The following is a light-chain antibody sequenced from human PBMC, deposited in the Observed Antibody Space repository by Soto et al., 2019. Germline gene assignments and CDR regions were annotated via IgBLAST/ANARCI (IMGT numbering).Light chain of an antibody. J-gene: IGLJ1*01. CDR2: GNS. Sequence: QSVLTQPPSVSGAPGQRVTISCTGSSSNIGAGYDVHWYQQLPGTAPNLLIYGNSNRPSGVPDRFSGYKSGTAASLAITGLQSEDEADYYCQSYDSSLSGSGVFGTGTKLTVL. CDR1: SSNIGAGYD. V-gene: IGLV1-40*01. CDR3: QSYDSSLSGSGV.